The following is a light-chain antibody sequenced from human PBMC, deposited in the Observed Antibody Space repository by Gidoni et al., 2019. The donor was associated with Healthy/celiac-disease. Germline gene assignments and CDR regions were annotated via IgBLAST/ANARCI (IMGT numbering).Light chain of an antibody. J-gene: IGKJ4*01. V-gene: IGKV3-11*01. CDR2: DAS. Sequence: EIVLTQSTATLSLSPGETATLPCRASQSVSSYLAWYQQKPGQAPRLLIYDASNSATGIPARFSGSGSGTDFTLTISSLEPEDFAVYYCQQRSNPLTFGGGTKVEIK. CDR3: QQRSNPLT. CDR1: QSVSSY.